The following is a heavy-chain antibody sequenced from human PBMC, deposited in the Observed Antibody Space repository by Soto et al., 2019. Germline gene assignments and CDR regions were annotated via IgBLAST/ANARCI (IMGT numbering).Heavy chain of an antibody. CDR3: ARRSRAYCSSTSCYTGGTYYYYGMDV. CDR2: IIPIFGTA. Sequence: GASVKVSCKASGYTFINFFIQWVRQAPGQGLEWMGGIIPIFGTANYAQKFQGRVTITADKSTSTAYMELSSLRSEDTDVYYCARRSRAYCSSTSCYTGGTYYYYGMDVWGQGTTVTVSS. D-gene: IGHD2-2*02. V-gene: IGHV1-69*06. CDR1: GYTFINFF. J-gene: IGHJ6*02.